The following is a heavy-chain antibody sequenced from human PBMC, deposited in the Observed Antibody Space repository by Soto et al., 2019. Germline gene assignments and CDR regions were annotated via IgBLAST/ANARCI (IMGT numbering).Heavy chain of an antibody. CDR3: AREKKGSSWYGGIDP. D-gene: IGHD6-13*01. CDR1: GGSISSYY. CDR2: IYYSGST. J-gene: IGHJ5*02. Sequence: QVQLQESGPGLVKPSETLSLTCTVSGGSISSYYWSWIRQPPGKGLEWIGYIYYSGSTNYNPSLKSRVTISVDTSKNQFSLKLSSVTAADTAVYYCAREKKGSSWYGGIDPWGQGTLVTVSS. V-gene: IGHV4-59*01.